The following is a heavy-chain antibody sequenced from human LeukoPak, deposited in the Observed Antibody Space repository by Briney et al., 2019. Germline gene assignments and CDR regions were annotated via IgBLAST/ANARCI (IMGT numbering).Heavy chain of an antibody. Sequence: ASVKVSCKASGYTFTSYGISWVRQAPGQGLEWMGWISAYNGNTNYAQKLQGRVTMTTDTSTSTAYMELRSLRSDDTAVYYCARDWANCSSTSCYLYYYYGMDVWGQGTTVTVSS. V-gene: IGHV1-18*01. CDR3: ARDWANCSSTSCYLYYYYGMDV. D-gene: IGHD2-2*01. J-gene: IGHJ6*02. CDR1: GYTFTSYG. CDR2: ISAYNGNT.